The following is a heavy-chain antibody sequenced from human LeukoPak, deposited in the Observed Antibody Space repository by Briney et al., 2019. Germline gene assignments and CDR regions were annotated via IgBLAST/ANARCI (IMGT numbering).Heavy chain of an antibody. V-gene: IGHV3-23*01. CDR2: IRGSGGST. J-gene: IGHJ3*02. CDR3: AKTYSSSWYSAFDI. CDR1: GFTFSSYA. D-gene: IGHD6-13*01. Sequence: PGGSLRLSCATSGFTFSSYAMSWVRQAPGKGLEWVSAIRGSGGSTYYADSVKGRFTISRDNSKNTLYLQMNSLRAEDTAVYHCAKTYSSSWYSAFDIWGQGTMVTVSS.